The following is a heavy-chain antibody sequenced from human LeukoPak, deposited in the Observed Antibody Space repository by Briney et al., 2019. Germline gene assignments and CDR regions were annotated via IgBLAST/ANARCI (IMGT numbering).Heavy chain of an antibody. J-gene: IGHJ4*02. CDR1: GGSISSSNW. Sequence: SETLSLTCAVSGGSISSSNWWSWVRQPPGKGLEWIGEINHSGSTNYNPSLKSRVTISVDTSKNQFSLKLSSVTAADTAVYYCARRVAISRYFDYWGQGTLVTVSS. D-gene: IGHD2-15*01. V-gene: IGHV4-4*02. CDR2: INHSGST. CDR3: ARRVAISRYFDY.